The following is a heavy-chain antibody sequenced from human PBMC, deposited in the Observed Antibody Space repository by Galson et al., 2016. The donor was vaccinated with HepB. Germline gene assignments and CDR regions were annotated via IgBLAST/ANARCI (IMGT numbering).Heavy chain of an antibody. CDR2: ITGSGTVL. CDR1: GFTFGDSY. V-gene: IGHV3-11*01. Sequence: SLRLSCAASGFTFGDSYMSWIRPAPGKGLEWISCITGSGTVLFYAASLKGRFTISRDNARNSLSLHLNSLRDGDTAVYYCARGHYEVWGQGTLVTVSS. CDR3: ARGHYEV. D-gene: IGHD3-3*01. J-gene: IGHJ4*02.